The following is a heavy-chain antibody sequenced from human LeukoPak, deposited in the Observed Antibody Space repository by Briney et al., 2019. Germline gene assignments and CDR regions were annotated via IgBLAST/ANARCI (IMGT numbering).Heavy chain of an antibody. Sequence: PGGSLRLSCAASGFTFSTNSMNWVRQAPGKGLEWVASISSSGTYIYYPESLKGRFTVSRENAKNSVYLQMNSLRAEDTAVYYCARDVARDISCYTDWGQGTLVTVSS. CDR2: ISSSGTYI. V-gene: IGHV3-21*01. CDR3: ARDVARDISCYTD. D-gene: IGHD2-2*02. J-gene: IGHJ4*02. CDR1: GFTFSTNS.